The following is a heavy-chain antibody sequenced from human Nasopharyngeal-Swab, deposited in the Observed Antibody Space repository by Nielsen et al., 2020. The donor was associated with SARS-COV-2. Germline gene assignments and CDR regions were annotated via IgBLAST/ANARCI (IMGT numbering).Heavy chain of an antibody. Sequence: GESLKISCAASGFTFSSYAMNLVRQAPGKGLEWVAVIAYDGSNKYYADSVKGRFTISRDNSKNTLYLQMNSLRSEDTPVYYCASERNSRAVAGTFDYWGQGTLVTVSS. V-gene: IGHV3-30*04. CDR3: ASERNSRAVAGTFDY. J-gene: IGHJ4*02. CDR2: IAYDGSNK. D-gene: IGHD6-19*01. CDR1: GFTFSSYA.